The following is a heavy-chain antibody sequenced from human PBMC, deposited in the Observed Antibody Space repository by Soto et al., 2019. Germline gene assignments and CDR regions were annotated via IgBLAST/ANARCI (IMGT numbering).Heavy chain of an antibody. D-gene: IGHD3-16*01. V-gene: IGHV1-69*01. CDR2: IVPIFDIT. CDR1: GGIFRRYA. CDR3: TRPDEGSYSSNHHYYYALDV. Sequence: QVQLLQSGAEVKKSGSSVKVSCKVSGGIFRRYAISWVRQALGQGLEWLGGIVPIFDITNYAQKFQGRVTITADESTSTAYMDLTSLRSEDTAVYYCTRPDEGSYSSNHHYYYALDVWGQGTTVTVSS. J-gene: IGHJ6*02.